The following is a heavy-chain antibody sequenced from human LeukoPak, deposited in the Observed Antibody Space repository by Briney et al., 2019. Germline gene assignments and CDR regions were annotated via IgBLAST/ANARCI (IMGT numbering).Heavy chain of an antibody. J-gene: IGHJ4*02. CDR2: IYYSGST. V-gene: IGHV4-59*01. CDR3: ARTHVGSAPDY. CDR1: GGSISSYY. Sequence: TSETLSLTCTVSGGSISSYYWSWIRQPPGKGLEWIGYIYYSGSTNYNPSLKSRVTISVDTSKNQFSLKLSSVTAADTAVYYCARTHVGSAPDYWGQGTLVTVSS. D-gene: IGHD3-10*01.